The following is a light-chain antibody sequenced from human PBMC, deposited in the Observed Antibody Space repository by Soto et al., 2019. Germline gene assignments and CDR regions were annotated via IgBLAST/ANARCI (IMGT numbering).Light chain of an antibody. Sequence: QSALTQPPSASGSPGQSVTISCTGTSSDVGGYNSVSWYQHLPGKAPKLMIYEVSKRPSGVPDRFSGSKSANTASLTVSRLQAEYEADYYCSSYAGSDNYVFGPGTKLTVL. CDR3: SSYAGSDNYV. CDR1: SSDVGGYNS. V-gene: IGLV2-8*01. CDR2: EVS. J-gene: IGLJ1*01.